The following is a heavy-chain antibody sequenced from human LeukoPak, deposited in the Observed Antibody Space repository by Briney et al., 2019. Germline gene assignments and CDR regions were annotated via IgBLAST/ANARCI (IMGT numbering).Heavy chain of an antibody. CDR1: GFTVSSNY. CDR3: ARIYCSSISCHFDY. J-gene: IGHJ4*02. Sequence: GGSLRLSCAASGFTVSSNYMNWVRQAPGKGLEWVSVIYSGGSTYYADSVKGRFTISRDDAKSSLYLQMNSLRAEDTAVYYCARIYCSSISCHFDYWGQGTLVTVSS. D-gene: IGHD2-2*01. V-gene: IGHV3-53*01. CDR2: IYSGGST.